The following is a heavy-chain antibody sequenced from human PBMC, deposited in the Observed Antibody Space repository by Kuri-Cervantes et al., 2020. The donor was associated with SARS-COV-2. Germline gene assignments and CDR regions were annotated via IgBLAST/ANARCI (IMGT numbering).Heavy chain of an antibody. CDR1: GFTVSSNY. Sequence: GESLKISCAASGFTVSSNYMNWVRQAPGKGLEWVSSISSSSSYIYYADSVKGRFTISRDNAKNSLYLQMNSLRAEDTAVYYCANIIVVVPAAISEGAFDIWGQGTMVTVSS. D-gene: IGHD2-2*01. J-gene: IGHJ3*02. CDR3: ANIIVVVPAAISEGAFDI. V-gene: IGHV3-21*01. CDR2: ISSSSSYI.